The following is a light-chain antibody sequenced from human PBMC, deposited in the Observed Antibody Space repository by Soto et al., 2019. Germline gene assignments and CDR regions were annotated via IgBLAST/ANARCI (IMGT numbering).Light chain of an antibody. V-gene: IGKV3-11*01. CDR3: QQRLNRPLP. CDR2: GAS. J-gene: IGKJ4*01. Sequence: EIVLTQSPATLSLSPGERATLSCRASQSISSHLAWYQQKPGQAPRLLIYGASNRATGIPARFSGRGSGTDFTLTISRLEPEDYAVYCSQQRLNRPLPFGGGTKVEIK. CDR1: QSISSH.